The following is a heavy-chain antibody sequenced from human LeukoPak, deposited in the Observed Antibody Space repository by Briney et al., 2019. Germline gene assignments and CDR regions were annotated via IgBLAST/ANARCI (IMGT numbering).Heavy chain of an antibody. J-gene: IGHJ3*02. Sequence: GGSLRLSYAASGFTFSSSWMSWVRQAPGKGLEWVANIKQDGSEKYFVDSVKGRFTISRDNAKNSLYLQMNSLRAEDTAVYYCARVGAYCGGDCYRGNDAFDIWGQGTVVTVSS. CDR3: ARVGAYCGGDCYRGNDAFDI. D-gene: IGHD2-21*01. CDR1: GFTFSSSW. V-gene: IGHV3-7*01. CDR2: IKQDGSEK.